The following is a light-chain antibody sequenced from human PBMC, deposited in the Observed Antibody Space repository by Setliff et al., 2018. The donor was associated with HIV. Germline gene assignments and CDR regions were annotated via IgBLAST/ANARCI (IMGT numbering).Light chain of an antibody. CDR3: SSYTSSSTEV. J-gene: IGLJ1*01. CDR1: SSDIGGYNF. Sequence: QSVLAQPASVSGSPGQSITISCTGTSSDIGGYNFVSWYQQYPGEAPKLIISDNTKRPSGVSDRFSASKSGNTASLTISGLRAEDEADYYCSSYTSSSTEVFGLGTKVTVL. V-gene: IGLV2-14*03. CDR2: DNT.